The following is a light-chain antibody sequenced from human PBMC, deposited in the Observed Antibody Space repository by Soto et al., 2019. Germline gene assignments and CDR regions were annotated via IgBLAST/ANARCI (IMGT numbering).Light chain of an antibody. V-gene: IGLV2-18*02. CDR1: SSDVGSYNR. CDR2: EVS. Sequence: QSVLTQPPSVSGSPGQSVTISCTGTSSDVGSYNRVSWYQQPPGTAPKLMIYEVSNRPSGVPDRFSGSKSGNTASLTISGLQADDEADYYCSSYTSSSTYVVFGGGTQLTVL. CDR3: SSYTSSSTYVV. J-gene: IGLJ2*01.